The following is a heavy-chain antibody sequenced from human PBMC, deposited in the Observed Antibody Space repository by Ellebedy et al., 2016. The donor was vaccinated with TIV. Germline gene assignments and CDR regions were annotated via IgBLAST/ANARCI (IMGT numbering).Heavy chain of an antibody. D-gene: IGHD6-13*01. V-gene: IGHV4-34*01. Sequence: MPGGSLRLSCAASGFTFSSFWMSWIRQPPGKGLEWIGEINHSGSTNYNPSLKSRVTVSVDTSKNQFSLKLSSVTAADTAVYYCARVGPEAAAAQLYNWFDPWGQGTLVTVSS. CDR2: INHSGST. CDR3: ARVGPEAAAAQLYNWFDP. J-gene: IGHJ5*02. CDR1: GFTFSSFW.